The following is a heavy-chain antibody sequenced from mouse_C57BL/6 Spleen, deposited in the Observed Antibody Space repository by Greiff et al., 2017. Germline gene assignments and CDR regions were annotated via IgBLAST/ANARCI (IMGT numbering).Heavy chain of an antibody. J-gene: IGHJ4*01. CDR3: TRQGRGAMDY. D-gene: IGHD3-3*01. CDR1: GYTFTDYE. CDR2: IDPGAGGT. Sequence: QVQLQQSGAELVRPGASVTLSCKASGYTFTDYEMHWVKQTPVHGLEWIGAIDPGAGGTAYNQKFKGKAILTADKSSSTAYMELRSLTSEDSAVYYCTRQGRGAMDYWGQGTSVTVSS. V-gene: IGHV1-15*01.